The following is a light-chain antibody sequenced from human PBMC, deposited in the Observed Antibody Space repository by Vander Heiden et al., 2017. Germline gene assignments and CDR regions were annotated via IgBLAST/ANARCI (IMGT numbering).Light chain of an antibody. CDR1: QSISSW. CDR2: KAS. J-gene: IGKJ2*01. CDR3: QQDNSYPYT. Sequence: DIQMTQSPSTLSASLGDRVTITCRASQSISSWLAWYQQKPGKAPKLLIYKASSLESGVPSRFSGSGSGTEFTLTISSRQPDDFATYYCQQDNSYPYTFGQGTKLEIK. V-gene: IGKV1-5*03.